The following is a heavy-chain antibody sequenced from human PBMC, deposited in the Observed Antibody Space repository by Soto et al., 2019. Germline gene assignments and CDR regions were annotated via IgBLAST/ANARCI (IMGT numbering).Heavy chain of an antibody. CDR3: ARDPFGDDDAFDI. J-gene: IGHJ3*02. CDR2: ISSSSSYI. V-gene: IGHV3-21*01. D-gene: IGHD4-17*01. CDR1: GFTFSTYS. Sequence: GGSLRLSCAASGFTFSTYSMNWVRQAPGKGLEWVSSISSSSSYIFYADSVRGRFTISRDNAKNSLSLQMNSLRVEDTAVYYCARDPFGDDDAFDIWGQGTMVTVSS.